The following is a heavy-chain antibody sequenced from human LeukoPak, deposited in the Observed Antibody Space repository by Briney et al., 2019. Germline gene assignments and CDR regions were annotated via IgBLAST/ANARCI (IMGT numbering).Heavy chain of an antibody. CDR3: AREVYYDSSGYYRTEFNY. V-gene: IGHV1-2*02. D-gene: IGHD3-22*01. Sequence: ASVKVSCKASGYTFTGYYVHWVRQAPGQGLEWMGWINPNGGGTNYAQKFQGRVTMTRDTSISTAYMELSRLRSDDTAVYYCAREVYYDSSGYYRTEFNYWGQGTLVTVSS. J-gene: IGHJ4*02. CDR2: INPNGGGT. CDR1: GYTFTGYY.